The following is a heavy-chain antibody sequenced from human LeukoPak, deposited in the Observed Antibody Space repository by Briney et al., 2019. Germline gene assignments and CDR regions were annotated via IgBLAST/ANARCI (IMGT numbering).Heavy chain of an antibody. CDR3: AKVGGEVVAPRQSYFDY. D-gene: IGHD2-15*01. J-gene: IGHJ4*02. CDR1: GFTFSSYA. Sequence: PGGSLRLSCAASGFTFSSYAMYWVRQASGKGLEWVAVISYDGSDKFYADSVKGRFTISRDSSKNTLYLQMNSLRAEDTAVYYCAKVGGEVVAPRQSYFDYWGQGTLVTVSS. V-gene: IGHV3-30*04. CDR2: ISYDGSDK.